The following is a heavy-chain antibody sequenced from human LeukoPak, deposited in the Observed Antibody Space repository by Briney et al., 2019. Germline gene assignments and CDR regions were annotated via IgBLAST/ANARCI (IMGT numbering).Heavy chain of an antibody. CDR1: GYTFTGYY. V-gene: IGHV1-2*02. CDR2: INPNSGGT. CDR3: ARDTARITIFGVAKYMDV. Sequence: GASVKVSCKASGYTFTGYYIHWVRQAPGQGLEWMGWINPNSGGTNYAQKFQGRVTMTRDTSISTAYMELSRLRSDDTAMYYCARDTARITIFGVAKYMDVWGKGTTVTVSS. J-gene: IGHJ6*03. D-gene: IGHD3-3*01.